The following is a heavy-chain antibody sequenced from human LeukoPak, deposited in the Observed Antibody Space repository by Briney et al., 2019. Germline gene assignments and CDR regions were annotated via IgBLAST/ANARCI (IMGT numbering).Heavy chain of an antibody. Sequence: PSETLSLTCTVSGGSISSSSYYWGWIRQPPGKGLEWIGSIYYSGSTYYNPSLKSRVTKSVDTSKNQFSLKLSSVTAADTAVYYCARVMYDSSGYDAFDVWGQGTMVTVSS. CDR2: IYYSGST. D-gene: IGHD3-22*01. V-gene: IGHV4-39*07. CDR3: ARVMYDSSGYDAFDV. CDR1: GGSISSSSYY. J-gene: IGHJ3*01.